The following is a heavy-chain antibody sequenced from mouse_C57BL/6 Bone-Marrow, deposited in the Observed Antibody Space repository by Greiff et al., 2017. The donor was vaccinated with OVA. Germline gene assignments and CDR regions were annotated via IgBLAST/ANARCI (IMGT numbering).Heavy chain of an antibody. V-gene: IGHV1-47*01. D-gene: IGHD3-3*01. CDR3: ARGDSLLLAY. Sequence: QVQLQQSGAVLVKPGASVKMSCKASGYTFTTYPIEWMKQNHGKSLAWIGNFHPYNDDTKYNEKFKGKATFAVEKSSSTGYLELTRLTSDDSAVYYCARGDSLLLAYWGQGTLVTVSA. CDR1: GYTFTTYP. CDR2: FHPYNDDT. J-gene: IGHJ3*01.